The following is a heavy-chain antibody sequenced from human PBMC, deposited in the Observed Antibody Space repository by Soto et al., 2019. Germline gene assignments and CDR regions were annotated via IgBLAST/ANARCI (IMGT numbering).Heavy chain of an antibody. D-gene: IGHD2-15*01. CDR2: IIPIFGTA. J-gene: IGHJ6*02. Sequence: ASVKVSCKASGGTFSSYAISWVRQAPGQGLEWMGGIIPIFGTANYAQKFQGRVTITADESTSTAYMELSSLRSEDTAVYYCAREDCSGGSCYPLYGMDVWGQGTTVTVSS. CDR1: GGTFSSYA. CDR3: AREDCSGGSCYPLYGMDV. V-gene: IGHV1-69*13.